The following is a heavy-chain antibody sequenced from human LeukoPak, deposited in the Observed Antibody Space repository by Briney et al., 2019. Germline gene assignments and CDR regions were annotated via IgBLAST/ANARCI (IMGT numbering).Heavy chain of an antibody. V-gene: IGHV5-51*01. CDR3: ARHKRSTAMEY. Sequence: GESLKISCKGSGNSFSNYWIGWVRQMPGKGLEWMGIIYPGDSDTRYSPSFQGHVTISADKFTSTAYLQWTSLKASDTAMYYCARHKRSTAMEYWGKGTLVTVSS. J-gene: IGHJ4*02. CDR1: GNSFSNYW. D-gene: IGHD5-18*01. CDR2: IYPGDSDT.